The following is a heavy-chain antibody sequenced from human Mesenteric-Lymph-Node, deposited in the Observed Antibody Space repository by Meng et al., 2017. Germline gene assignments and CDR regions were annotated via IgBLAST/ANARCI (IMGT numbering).Heavy chain of an antibody. CDR3: AKVAYASTWYVHHFDY. V-gene: IGHV3-30*18. J-gene: IGHJ4*02. CDR2: ISYDGSNK. CDR1: GFTFSTYG. D-gene: IGHD6-13*01. Sequence: QVQLVESGGGVVQPGRSLRLSCATSGFTFSTYGMHWVRQAPGKGLEWVAVISYDGSNKYYAESVKGRFTISRDNSKNTLHLQMNSLRAEDTAVYYCAKVAYASTWYVHHFDYWGQGTLVTVSS.